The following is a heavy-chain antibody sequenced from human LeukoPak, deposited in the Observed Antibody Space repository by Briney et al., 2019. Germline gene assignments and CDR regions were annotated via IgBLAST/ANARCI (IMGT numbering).Heavy chain of an antibody. CDR3: ARDRYCASSTCPGAFDL. CDR2: IKSISDGGTR. CDR1: GLSLNYGW. V-gene: IGHV3-15*01. J-gene: IGHJ3*01. D-gene: IGHD2-8*01. Sequence: KPGGSLRLSCAASGLSLNYGWMTWVRQAPGKGLEWVGRIKSISDGGTRDYAAPVKGRFTMSRDDSRNTVYLQMSSLKTEDTAVYYCARDRYCASSTCPGAFDLWGQGTVVTVSS.